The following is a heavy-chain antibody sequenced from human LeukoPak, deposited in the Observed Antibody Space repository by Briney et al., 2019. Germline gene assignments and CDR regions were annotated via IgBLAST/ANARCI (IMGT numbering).Heavy chain of an antibody. CDR3: AKGRYFDWLSSIAAVDY. V-gene: IGHV3-9*02. CDR1: GFTSDDYA. J-gene: IGHJ4*02. Sequence: PGGSLRLSCAASGFTSDDYAMHWVRQAPGKGLEWVSGISWNSGNIGYADSVKGRFTISRDNAKSSLYLQMNSLRAEDTALYYCAKGRYFDWLSSIAAVDYWGQGTLVTASS. CDR2: ISWNSGNI. D-gene: IGHD3-9*01.